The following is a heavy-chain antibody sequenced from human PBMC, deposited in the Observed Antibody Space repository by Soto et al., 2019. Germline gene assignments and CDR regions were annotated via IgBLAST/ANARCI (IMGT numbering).Heavy chain of an antibody. CDR3: ASEGYYYGSGIDAFDI. CDR2: INPSGGST. J-gene: IGHJ3*02. Sequence: GASVKVSCKASGYTFTSYYMHWVRQAPGQGLEWMGIINPSGGSTSYAQKFQGRVTMTRDTSTSTVYMELSSLRSEDTAVYYCASEGYYYGSGIDAFDIWGQGTMVTVSS. CDR1: GYTFTSYY. V-gene: IGHV1-46*01. D-gene: IGHD3-10*01.